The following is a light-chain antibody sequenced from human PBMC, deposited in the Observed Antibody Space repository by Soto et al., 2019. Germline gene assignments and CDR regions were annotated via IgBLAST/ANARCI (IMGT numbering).Light chain of an antibody. CDR3: CSYAGSTFV. V-gene: IGLV2-11*01. CDR2: DVS. J-gene: IGLJ2*01. Sequence: QSALTQPRSVSGSPGQSVTISCTGTSSDVGGYNYVSWYQQHPGKAPKLMIYDVSKRPSGVPDRFSGSKSGNTASLTISGLQAEDAGDYYCCSYAGSTFVFGGGTKVTVL. CDR1: SSDVGGYNY.